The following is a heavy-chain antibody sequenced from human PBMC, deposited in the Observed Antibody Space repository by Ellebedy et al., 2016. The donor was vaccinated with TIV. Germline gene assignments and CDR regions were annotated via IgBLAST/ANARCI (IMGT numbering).Heavy chain of an antibody. D-gene: IGHD6-19*01. V-gene: IGHV3-66*01. CDR1: GFTVSSNY. CDR3: ARRYTSGWAPFHY. CDR2: ISSGGTT. J-gene: IGHJ4*02. Sequence: GESLKISCAASGFTVSSNYMSWVRQAPGKGLEWVSVISSGGTTYYADYVKARFSVSGDNANNTMYLQMNSLGAEDTAIYYCARRYTSGWAPFHYWGQGTLVTVSS.